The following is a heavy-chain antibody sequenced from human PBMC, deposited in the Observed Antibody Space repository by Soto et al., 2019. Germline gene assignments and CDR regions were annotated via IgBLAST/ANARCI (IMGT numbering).Heavy chain of an antibody. CDR3: AKDDSFRYYYMDV. CDR2: ISYDGSNK. CDR1: GFTFSSYG. V-gene: IGHV3-30*18. D-gene: IGHD2-15*01. Sequence: GGSLRLSCAASGFTFSSYGMHWVRQAPGKGLEWVAVISYDGSNKYYADSVKGRFTISRDNSKNTLYLQMNSLRAEDTAVYYCAKDDSFRYYYMDVWGKGTTVTVSS. J-gene: IGHJ6*03.